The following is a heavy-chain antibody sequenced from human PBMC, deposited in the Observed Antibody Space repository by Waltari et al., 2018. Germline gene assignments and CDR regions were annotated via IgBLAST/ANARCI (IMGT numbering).Heavy chain of an antibody. J-gene: IGHJ4*02. CDR2: IYYSGST. CDR3: ARVVPYSSGWYGFDY. D-gene: IGHD6-19*01. V-gene: IGHV4-59*01. CDR1: GGSISSYY. Sequence: QVQLQESGPGLVKPSETLSLTCPVSGGSISSYYWSWIRQPPGKGLEWIGYIYYSGSTNYNPSLKSRVTISVDTSKNQFSLKLSSVTAADTAVYYCARVVPYSSGWYGFDYWGQGTLVTVSS.